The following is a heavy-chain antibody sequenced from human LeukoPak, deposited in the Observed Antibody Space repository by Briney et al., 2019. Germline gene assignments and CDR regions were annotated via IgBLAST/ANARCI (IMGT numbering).Heavy chain of an antibody. D-gene: IGHD6-19*01. Sequence: PSETLSLTCAVYGGSFSGYYWSWIRQPPGKGLEWIGEINHSGSTNYNPSLKSRLTISVDTSKNQFSLKLSSVTAADTAVYYCARRNLASVAGTFYYYYYIDVWGKGTTVTISS. CDR1: GGSFSGYY. V-gene: IGHV4-34*01. CDR3: ARRNLASVAGTFYYYYYIDV. CDR2: INHSGST. J-gene: IGHJ6*03.